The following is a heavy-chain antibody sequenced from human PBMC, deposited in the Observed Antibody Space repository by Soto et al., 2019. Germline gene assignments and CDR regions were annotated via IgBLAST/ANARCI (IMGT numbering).Heavy chain of an antibody. V-gene: IGHV4-59*01. Sequence: SETLSLTCTVSGGSISSYYWSWIRQPPGKGLEWIGDIYYSGSTNYNPSLKSRVTISVDTSKNQFSLKLSSVTAADTAVYYCARLTGVRGVTSYYYGMDVWGQGTTVTVSS. CDR2: IYYSGST. J-gene: IGHJ6*02. D-gene: IGHD3-10*01. CDR3: ARLTGVRGVTSYYYGMDV. CDR1: GGSISSYY.